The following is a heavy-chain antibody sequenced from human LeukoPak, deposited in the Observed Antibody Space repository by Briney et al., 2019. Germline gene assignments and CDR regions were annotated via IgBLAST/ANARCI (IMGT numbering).Heavy chain of an antibody. CDR3: ARDVSSGYMDY. J-gene: IGHJ4*02. Sequence: ASVTASCRASGYIFTDYGITWVRQAPGQGLEWMGWISTNTGDTVYAENVQGRVTLTTDTSTNTAYMDVTSLNSDDTALYFCARDVSSGYMDYWGQGTLVTVS. CDR1: GYIFTDYG. CDR2: ISTNTGDT. D-gene: IGHD6-25*01. V-gene: IGHV1-18*01.